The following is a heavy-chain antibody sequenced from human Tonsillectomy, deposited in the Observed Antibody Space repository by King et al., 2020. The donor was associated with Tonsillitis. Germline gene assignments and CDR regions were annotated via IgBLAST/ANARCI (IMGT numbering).Heavy chain of an antibody. CDR1: GFTFRNYA. CDR2: ISYDGTNK. J-gene: IGHJ4*02. V-gene: IGHV3-30*04. D-gene: IGHD1-26*01. CDR3: ARDRGSWVLDIDY. Sequence: VQLVESGGGVVQPGRSLRLSCAASGFTFRNYAMHWVRQAPGKGLEWVAIISYDGTNKFYADSVKGRFTISRDSSKNTLYLQMNSLRVEETAVFYCARDRGSWVLDIDYWGQGTLVTVSS.